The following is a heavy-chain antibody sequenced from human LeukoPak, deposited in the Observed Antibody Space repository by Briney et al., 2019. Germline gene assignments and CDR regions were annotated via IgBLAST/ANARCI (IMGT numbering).Heavy chain of an antibody. Sequence: SVKVSCKASGGTFNSYTISWVRQAPGQGLEWMGGIIPVFGTANYAQKFQGRVTMTTDTSTSTAYMELRSLRSDDTAIYYCATLTNARFGSVKWGQGTLVSVSS. CDR3: ATLTNARFGSVK. V-gene: IGHV1-69*05. CDR1: GGTFNSYT. CDR2: IIPVFGTA. J-gene: IGHJ4*02. D-gene: IGHD3-10*01.